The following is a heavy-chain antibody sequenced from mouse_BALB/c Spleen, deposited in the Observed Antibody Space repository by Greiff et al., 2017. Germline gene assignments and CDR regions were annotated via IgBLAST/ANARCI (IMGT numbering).Heavy chain of an antibody. CDR2: ISSGSSTI. CDR3: ARSYYYGSSYWFAY. J-gene: IGHJ3*01. V-gene: IGHV5-17*02. CDR1: GFTFSSFG. Sequence: EVKLVESGGGLVQPGGSRKLSCAASGFTFSSFGMHWVRQAPEKGLEWVAYISSGSSTIYYADTVKGRFTISRDNPKNTLFLQMTSLRSEDTAMYYCARSYYYGSSYWFAYWGQGTLVTVSA. D-gene: IGHD1-1*01.